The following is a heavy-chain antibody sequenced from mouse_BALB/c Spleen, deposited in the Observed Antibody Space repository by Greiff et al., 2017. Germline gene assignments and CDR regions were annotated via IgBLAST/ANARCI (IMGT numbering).Heavy chain of an antibody. CDR2: IDPSDSYT. J-gene: IGHJ2*01. CDR1: GYTFTSYW. CDR3: ARRHGNYYFDD. D-gene: IGHD2-1*01. Sequence: VQLQQPGAELVKPGASVKLSCKASGYTFTSYWMHWVKQRPGQGLEWIGEIDPSDSYTNYNQKLKGKATLTVDKSSSTAYMQLSSLTSEDSAVYYCARRHGNYYFDDWGQGTTLTVSS. V-gene: IGHV1-69*02.